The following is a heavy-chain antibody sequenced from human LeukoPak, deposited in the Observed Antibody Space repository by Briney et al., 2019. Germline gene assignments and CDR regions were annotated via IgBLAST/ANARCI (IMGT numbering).Heavy chain of an antibody. CDR3: ARDRGRTTIVDY. V-gene: IGHV1-2*02. J-gene: IGHJ4*02. CDR1: GYTFTGSY. CDR2: INPNGGGT. Sequence: ASVRVSCKASGYTFTGSYIHWVRQAPGQGLEWMGWINPNGGGTKYAQKFQGRVAVTMDTSITTAYMDLYRLRLDDTAVYYCARDRGRTTIVDYWGQGTLVTVSS. D-gene: IGHD4-11*01.